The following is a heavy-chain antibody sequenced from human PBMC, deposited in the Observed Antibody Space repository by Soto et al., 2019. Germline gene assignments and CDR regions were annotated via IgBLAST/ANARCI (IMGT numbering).Heavy chain of an antibody. D-gene: IGHD3-10*01. CDR3: ARSMMVRGVLFDL. CDR1: GFSVSGNY. Sequence: EVQLVESGGGLIQPGGSLRLSCEVSGFSVSGNYMSGVRQAPGKGLDWVSVIYSGGSRYYADSVRGRFTISRDESLNTLYLQMNNLRAEDTAVYYCARSMMVRGVLFDLWGRGSLVSVSS. V-gene: IGHV3-53*01. CDR2: IYSGGSR. J-gene: IGHJ4*02.